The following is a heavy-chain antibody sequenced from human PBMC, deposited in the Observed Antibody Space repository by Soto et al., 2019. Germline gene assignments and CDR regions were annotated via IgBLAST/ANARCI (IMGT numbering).Heavy chain of an antibody. D-gene: IGHD6-19*01. CDR2: ISGSGGST. CDR3: AKEAFPRPVSGYFDY. CDR1: GFTFSGYA. J-gene: IGHJ4*02. Sequence: GSLRLSCSASGFTFSGYAMSWVRQAPGKGLEWVSAISGSGGSTYYADSVKGRFTISRDNSKNTLYLQMNSLRAEDTAVYYCAKEAFPRPVSGYFDYWGQGTLVTVSS. V-gene: IGHV3-23*01.